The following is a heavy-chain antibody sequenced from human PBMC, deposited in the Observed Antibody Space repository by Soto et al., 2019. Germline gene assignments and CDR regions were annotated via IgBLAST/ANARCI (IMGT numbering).Heavy chain of an antibody. V-gene: IGHV1-18*01. D-gene: IGHD1-26*01. J-gene: IGHJ5*02. CDR2: ITTYNADT. CDR1: GYTFTNYG. Sequence: QVQLVQSGAEVKKPGASVKVSCKTSGYTFTNYGISCVRQAPGQGLEWMGWITTYNADTNYAQKLQGRVTLTTDTSTSTAYMGVRSLRSDDRALYFCARASRSGSKRFDPWGQGTRVTVSS. CDR3: ARASRSGSKRFDP.